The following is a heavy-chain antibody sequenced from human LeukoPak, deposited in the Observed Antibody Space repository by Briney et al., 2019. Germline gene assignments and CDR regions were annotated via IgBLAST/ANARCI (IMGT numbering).Heavy chain of an antibody. V-gene: IGHV4-4*02. CDR1: GGSVTSTNW. J-gene: IGHJ4*02. CDR3: AREGGFYRPLDY. Sequence: SETLSLTCAVSGGSVTSTNWWTWVRQPPGRGLEWIGEVHLDGTTNYNPSLTGRLTLSVDLYENHISLKMTSAAAADTAVYYCAREGGFYRPLDYLGQGTLVTVSS. D-gene: IGHD3-3*01. CDR2: VHLDGTT.